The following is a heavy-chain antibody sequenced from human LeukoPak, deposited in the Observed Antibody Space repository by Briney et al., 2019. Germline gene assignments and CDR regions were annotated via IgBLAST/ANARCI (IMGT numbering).Heavy chain of an antibody. V-gene: IGHV4-30-2*01. D-gene: IGHD3-10*01. Sequence: SETLSLTCAVSGGSTSSGTYSWSWIRQPPGKGLEWIGYVYHNGNLYYNPSLKSRVTISADRSKNQFSLNLKFVTAADTAVYYCAREGEPYGFDYWGQGALVTVSS. CDR1: GGSTSSGTYS. CDR2: VYHNGNL. J-gene: IGHJ4*02. CDR3: AREGEPYGFDY.